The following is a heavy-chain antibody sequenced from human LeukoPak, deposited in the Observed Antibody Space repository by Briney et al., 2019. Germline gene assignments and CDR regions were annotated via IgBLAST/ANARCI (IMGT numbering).Heavy chain of an antibody. CDR3: ATYSILNAREFRY. V-gene: IGHV3-7*01. CDR2: INTDGREN. J-gene: IGHJ1*01. Sequence: GGSLRLSCAASGFTFSYYWMSWVRQAPGKGLEWVANINTDGRENYYVDSVKGRFTISRDNAKNSVYLQMNSLGADDTAVYYCATYSILNAREFRYWGQGTLVTVTS. D-gene: IGHD4-11*01. CDR1: GFTFSYYW.